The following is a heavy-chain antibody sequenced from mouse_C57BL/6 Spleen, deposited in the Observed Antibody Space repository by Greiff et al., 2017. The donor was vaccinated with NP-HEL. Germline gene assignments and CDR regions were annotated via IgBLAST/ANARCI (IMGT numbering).Heavy chain of an antibody. J-gene: IGHJ1*03. D-gene: IGHD4-1*01. CDR1: GFTFSDYG. CDR2: ISSGSSTI. V-gene: IGHV5-17*01. Sequence: EVKLVESGGGLVKPGGSLKLSCAASGFTFSDYGMHWVRQTPEKGLEWVAYISSGSSTIYYADTVKGRFTFSRDNAKNTLFLQMNSLRSEDTAMYYYARFWGWYFDVWGTGTTVTVSS. CDR3: ARFWGWYFDV.